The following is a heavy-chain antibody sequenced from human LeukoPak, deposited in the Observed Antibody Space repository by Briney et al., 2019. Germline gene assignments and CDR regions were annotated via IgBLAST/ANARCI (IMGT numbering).Heavy chain of an antibody. V-gene: IGHV3-21*04. J-gene: IGHJ4*02. D-gene: IGHD5-18*01. CDR1: GFTFSSYS. CDR2: ISSSSSYI. Sequence: PGGSLRLSCAASGFTFSSYSMNWVRQAPGKGLEWVSSISSSSSYIYYADSVKGRFTISRDNSKNTLYLQMNSLRAEDTAVYYCARHSYGTLDYWGQGTLVTVSS. CDR3: ARHSYGTLDY.